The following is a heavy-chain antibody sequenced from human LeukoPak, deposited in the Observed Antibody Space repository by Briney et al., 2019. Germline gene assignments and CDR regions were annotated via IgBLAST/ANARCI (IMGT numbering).Heavy chain of an antibody. V-gene: IGHV1-2*06. J-gene: IGHJ5*01. Sequence: GASVKVSCKVSGYTFTHHYLHWVRQAPGQGLEWMGRINPNSGETNYKDKLQGRITMTRATSISTAYLEVTRLTSDDTAVYYCASEGYGVKPFGSWGRGTLIIVSS. CDR3: ASEGYGVKPFGS. CDR2: INPNSGET. CDR1: GYTFTHHY. D-gene: IGHD2-8*01.